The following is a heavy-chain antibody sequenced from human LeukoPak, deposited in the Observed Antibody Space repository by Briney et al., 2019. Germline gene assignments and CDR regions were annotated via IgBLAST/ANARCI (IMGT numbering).Heavy chain of an antibody. V-gene: IGHV3-74*01. D-gene: IGHD6-13*01. CDR2: ISSDGSDT. Sequence: PGGSLRLSCAASGFTFSSYWMHWVRQAPGKGLVWVSRISSDGSDTNYADSVKGRFTISRDNAENTLYLPMNSLRAEDTAVYYCARGSYSLGGFDYRGQGTLVTVSS. CDR3: ARGSYSLGGFDY. CDR1: GFTFSSYW. J-gene: IGHJ4*02.